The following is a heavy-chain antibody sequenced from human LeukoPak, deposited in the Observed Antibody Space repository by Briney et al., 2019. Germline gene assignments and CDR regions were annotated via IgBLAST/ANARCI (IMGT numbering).Heavy chain of an antibody. CDR1: GLSFSVHG. Sequence: GGSLRLSCAASGLSFSVHGLHWVRQGPGQGLGWVAVISYDGSNIYYTDSVKGRFTISRDNSKITLHLLMNSLRAEDIAVFYCAKDYWPYSDYDSTVGYDCWGQGALVTVAS. CDR3: AKDYWPYSDYDSTVGYDC. CDR2: ISYDGSNI. V-gene: IGHV3-30*18. D-gene: IGHD5-12*01. J-gene: IGHJ4*02.